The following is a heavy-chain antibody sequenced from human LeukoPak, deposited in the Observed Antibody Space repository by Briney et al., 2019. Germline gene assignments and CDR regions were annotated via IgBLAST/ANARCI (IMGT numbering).Heavy chain of an antibody. CDR3: AKDSVDTADY. D-gene: IGHD5-18*01. J-gene: IGHJ4*02. Sequence: PAGSLRLSCAAYTFTVITNPMSWLPQAQGQGRKGVSAMSGSGGSTYYADSVKGRFTISRDNSKNTLYLQMNSLRAEDTAVYYCAKDSVDTADYWGQGTLVTVSS. CDR1: TFTVITNP. V-gene: IGHV3-23*01. CDR2: MSGSGGST.